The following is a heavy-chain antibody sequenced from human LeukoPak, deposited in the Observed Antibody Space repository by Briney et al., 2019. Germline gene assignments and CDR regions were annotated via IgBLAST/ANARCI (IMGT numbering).Heavy chain of an antibody. CDR1: GFTVSSKY. Sequence: HSGGSLRLSCAASGFTVSSKYMSWVRQAPGKGLEWVSVIYSGGITYYADSVKGRFTISRDNSKNTVNLQMNSLRAEDTAVYYCASGIEVGPIYFDYWGQGTLVTVSS. J-gene: IGHJ4*02. V-gene: IGHV3-66*01. CDR3: ASGIEVGPIYFDY. D-gene: IGHD6-19*01. CDR2: IYSGGIT.